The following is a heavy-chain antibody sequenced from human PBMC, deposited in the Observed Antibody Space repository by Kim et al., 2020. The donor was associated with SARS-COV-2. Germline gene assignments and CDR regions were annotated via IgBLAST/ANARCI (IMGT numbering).Heavy chain of an antibody. Sequence: TSYGDSGKGRFTMSRDKSRSTLYLQMNSLRAEDTAVYYCAKGRGGGVLDYWGQGTLVTVSS. D-gene: IGHD3-10*01. CDR2: T. J-gene: IGHJ4*02. V-gene: IGHV3-23*01. CDR3: AKGRGGGVLDY.